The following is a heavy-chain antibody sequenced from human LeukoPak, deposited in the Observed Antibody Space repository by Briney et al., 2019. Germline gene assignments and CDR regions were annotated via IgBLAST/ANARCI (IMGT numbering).Heavy chain of an antibody. D-gene: IGHD6-6*01. CDR3: ANPVRYTEARNDY. V-gene: IGHV3-23*01. CDR2: ISGSGGST. J-gene: IGHJ4*02. Sequence: PGGSLRLSCAASGFTFSSYAMSGVRQAPGKGLEWVSAISGSGGSTYYADSVKGRFTISRDNSKNTLYLQMNSLRAEDTAVYYCANPVRYTEARNDYWGQGTLVTVSS. CDR1: GFTFSSYA.